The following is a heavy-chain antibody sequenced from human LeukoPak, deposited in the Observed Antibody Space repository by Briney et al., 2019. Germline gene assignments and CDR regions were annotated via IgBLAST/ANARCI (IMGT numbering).Heavy chain of an antibody. J-gene: IGHJ4*02. V-gene: IGHV4-39*01. Sequence: SETLSLTCTVSGGSITSGGYYWTWIRQFPGKGLEWIGFIYHDGGIYYNPSLKSRVTISVDTSKNQFSLKLSSVTAADTAVYYCARLSAAAGTSTALTCYFDYWGQGTLVTVSS. CDR2: IYHDGGI. D-gene: IGHD6-13*01. CDR1: GGSITSGGYY. CDR3: ARLSAAAGTSTALTCYFDY.